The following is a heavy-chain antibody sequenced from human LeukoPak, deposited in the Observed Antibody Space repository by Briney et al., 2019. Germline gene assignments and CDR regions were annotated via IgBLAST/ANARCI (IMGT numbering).Heavy chain of an antibody. D-gene: IGHD1-26*01. J-gene: IGHJ4*02. V-gene: IGHV1-46*01. CDR1: GYTFTSYY. CDR2: INPSGGST. CDR3: ARGYALYSGRYIDFDY. Sequence: ASVKVSCKASGYTFTSYYMHWVRQAPGQGLEWMGIINPSGGSTSYAQKFQGRVTMTRDTSTSTVYMELSSLRPEDTAVYYCARGYALYSGRYIDFDYWGQGTLVTVSS.